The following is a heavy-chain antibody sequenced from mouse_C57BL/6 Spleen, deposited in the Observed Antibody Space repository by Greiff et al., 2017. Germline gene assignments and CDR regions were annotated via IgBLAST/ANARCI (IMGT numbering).Heavy chain of an antibody. V-gene: IGHV1-82*01. J-gene: IGHJ1*03. D-gene: IGHD1-1*01. CDR2: IYPGDGDT. Sequence: QVQLQQSGPELVKPGASVKISCKASGYAFSSSWMNWVKQRPGKGLEWIGRIYPGDGDTNYNGKFKGKATLTADKSSSTAYMQLSSLTSEDSAVYFCASHIDYGSSYGYFDVWGTGTTVTVSS. CDR3: ASHIDYGSSYGYFDV. CDR1: GYAFSSSW.